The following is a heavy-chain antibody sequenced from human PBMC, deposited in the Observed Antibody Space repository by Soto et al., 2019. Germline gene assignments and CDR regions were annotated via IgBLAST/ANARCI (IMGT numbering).Heavy chain of an antibody. CDR2: IWYDGSNK. D-gene: IGHD6-13*01. V-gene: IGHV3-33*01. CDR1: GFTFSSYG. Sequence: LRVSCAASGFTFSSYGMHWVRQAPGKGLEWVAVIWYDGSNKYYADSVKGRFTISRDNSKNTLYLQMNSLRAEDTAVYYCAAKAAAGNWFDPWGQGTLVTVSS. J-gene: IGHJ5*02. CDR3: AAKAAAGNWFDP.